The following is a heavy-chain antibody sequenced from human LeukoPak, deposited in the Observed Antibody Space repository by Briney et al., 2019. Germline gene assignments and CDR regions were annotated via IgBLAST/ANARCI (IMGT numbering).Heavy chain of an antibody. V-gene: IGHV3-64*01. J-gene: IGHJ4*02. CDR2: ISSNGGST. CDR3: ARGGLDYYDSSGYCPFDY. D-gene: IGHD3-22*01. CDR1: GFTFSSYA. Sequence: PGGSLRLSCAASGFTFSSYAMPWVRQAPGKGLEYVSAISSNGGSTYYANSVKGRFTISRDNSKNTLYLQMGSLRAEDMAVYYCARGGLDYYDSSGYCPFDYWGQGTLVTVSS.